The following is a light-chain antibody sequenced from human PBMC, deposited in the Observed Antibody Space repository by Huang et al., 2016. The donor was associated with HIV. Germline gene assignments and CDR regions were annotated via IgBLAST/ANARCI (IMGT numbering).Light chain of an antibody. V-gene: IGKV4-1*01. CDR1: QSLFFSSNKRSY. CDR2: WAS. J-gene: IGKJ4*01. Sequence: DIVMTQSPDSLTVSLGERATINCRSSQSLFFSSNKRSYLAWYQKKPGQPPKLVSSWASARESGVPDRFSGSGSETHFTLTINSLQAEDVAVYYCQQYYHNPLTFGGGTKVEI. CDR3: QQYYHNPLT.